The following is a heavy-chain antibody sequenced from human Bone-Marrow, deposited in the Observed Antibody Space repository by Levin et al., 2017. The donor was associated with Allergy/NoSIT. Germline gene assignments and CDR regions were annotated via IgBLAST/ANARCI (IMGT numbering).Heavy chain of an antibody. CDR1: GGSFSSYA. J-gene: IGHJ3*02. CDR2: IIPVLGAA. CDR3: ARDLGWELQAFDI. Sequence: RASVKVSCQASGGSFSSYAITWLRQAPGQGLEWVGRIIPVLGAADYAQNFQVRVTITADLSTTTTYMELTNLRSEDTAVYYCARDLGWELQAFDIWGPGTKVTVSS. D-gene: IGHD1-26*01. V-gene: IGHV1-69*13.